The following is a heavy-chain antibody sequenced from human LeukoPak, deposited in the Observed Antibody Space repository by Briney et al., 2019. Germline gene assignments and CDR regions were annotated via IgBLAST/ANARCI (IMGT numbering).Heavy chain of an antibody. CDR3: ARAEGLAFDY. CDR2: IYYSGST. Sequence: SETLFLTCTVSGDSIISYYWSWIRQPPGKGLEWIGYIYYSGSTNYNPSLKSRVTISVDTSKNQFSLRLSSVTAADTAVYYCARAEGLAFDYWGQGTLVTVSS. CDR1: GDSIISYY. J-gene: IGHJ4*02. V-gene: IGHV4-59*01.